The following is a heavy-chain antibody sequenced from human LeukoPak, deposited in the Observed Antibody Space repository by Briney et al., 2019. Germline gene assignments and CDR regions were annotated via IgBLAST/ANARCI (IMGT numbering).Heavy chain of an antibody. CDR2: IYYSGST. CDR3: AREVGWDSSGWFDY. V-gene: IGHV4-59*01. CDR1: GGSISSYY. D-gene: IGHD6-19*01. Sequence: SETLSLTCTVSGGSISSYYWSWIRQPPGKGLEWIGYIYYSGSTNYNPSLKSRVTISVDTSKNQFSLKLSSVTAADTAVYYCAREVGWDSSGWFDYWGQGTLVTVSS. J-gene: IGHJ4*02.